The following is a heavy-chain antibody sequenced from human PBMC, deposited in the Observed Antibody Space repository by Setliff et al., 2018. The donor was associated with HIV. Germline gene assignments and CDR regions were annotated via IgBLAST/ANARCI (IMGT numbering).Heavy chain of an antibody. CDR2: IYYNGYT. J-gene: IGHJ6*02. CDR1: GGSITGYY. Sequence: PSETLSLTCTVSGGSITGYYWSWIRQPPGKGMEWIGYIYYNGYTNYKPSLKSRVTISLDTSKNQFSLNLRSVTAADTAVYYCARGDGYRGNDAYYDSGMDVWGQGITVTVSS. D-gene: IGHD5-12*01. CDR3: ARGDGYRGNDAYYDSGMDV. V-gene: IGHV4-59*01.